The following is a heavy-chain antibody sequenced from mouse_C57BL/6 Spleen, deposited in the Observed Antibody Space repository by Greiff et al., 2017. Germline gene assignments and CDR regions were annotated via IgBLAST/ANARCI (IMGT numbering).Heavy chain of an antibody. Sequence: DVHLVESGGGLVKPGGSLKLSCAASGFTFSSYAMSWVRQTPEKRLEWVATISDGGSYTYYPDNVKGRFTISRDNAKNNLYLQMSNLKSEDTAMYYCARDRGGFAYWGQGTLVTVSA. CDR2: ISDGGSYT. CDR3: ARDRGGFAY. D-gene: IGHD3-1*01. J-gene: IGHJ3*01. CDR1: GFTFSSYA. V-gene: IGHV5-4*01.